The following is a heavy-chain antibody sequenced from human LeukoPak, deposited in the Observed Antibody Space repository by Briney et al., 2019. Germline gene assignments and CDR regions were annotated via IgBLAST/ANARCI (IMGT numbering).Heavy chain of an antibody. CDR2: IYYSGST. CDR3: AEGTAAAGSEYFQH. CDR1: GGSISSYY. J-gene: IGHJ1*01. V-gene: IGHV4-59*01. Sequence: SETLSLTCTVSGGSISSYYWSWIRQPPGKGLEWIGYIYYSGSTNYNPSLKSRVTISVDTSKNQFSLKLSSVTAADTAVYYCAEGTAAAGSEYFQHWGQGTLVTVSS. D-gene: IGHD6-13*01.